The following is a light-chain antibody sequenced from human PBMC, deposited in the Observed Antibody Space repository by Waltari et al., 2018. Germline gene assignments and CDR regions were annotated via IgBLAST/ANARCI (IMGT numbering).Light chain of an antibody. CDR1: SGDIGTFKF. J-gene: IGLJ2*01. V-gene: IGLV2-8*01. Sequence: QSALTQPPSASGSPGQSLPISCTGSSGDIGTFKFASWYQQHPGKAPKVIIYEVSKRPSGVPGRFSASKSDNTVSLTVSGLQSDDEAIYYCSSYAGNNHLIFGGGTRVTVL. CDR3: SSYAGNNHLI. CDR2: EVS.